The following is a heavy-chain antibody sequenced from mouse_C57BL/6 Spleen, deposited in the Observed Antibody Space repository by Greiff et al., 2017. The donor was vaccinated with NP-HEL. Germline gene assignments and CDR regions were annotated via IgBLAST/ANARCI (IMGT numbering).Heavy chain of an antibody. D-gene: IGHD2-2*01. J-gene: IGHJ4*01. Sequence: VQLQQSGPGLVKPSQSLSLTCSVTGYSITSGYYWNWIRQFPGNKLEWMGYISYDGSNNYNPSLKNRISITRDTSKNQFFLKLNSVTTEDTATYYCAREGNGYDGVAMDYWGQGTSVTVSS. CDR1: GYSITSGYY. V-gene: IGHV3-6*01. CDR2: ISYDGSN. CDR3: AREGNGYDGVAMDY.